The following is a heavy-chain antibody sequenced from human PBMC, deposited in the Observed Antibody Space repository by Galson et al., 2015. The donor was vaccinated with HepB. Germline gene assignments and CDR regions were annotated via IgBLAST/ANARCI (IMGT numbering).Heavy chain of an antibody. V-gene: IGHV3-48*02. Sequence: SLRLSCAASGFTFSRFAMNWVRQAPGKGLEWVSYISISSTTIYYADSVKGRFTISRDNAKNLVFLQMNRLRDVDTALYYCVKNGDMMATIFAYWGQGALVTVSS. CDR2: ISISSTTI. CDR1: GFTFSRFA. D-gene: IGHD5-12*01. J-gene: IGHJ4*02. CDR3: VKNGDMMATIFAY.